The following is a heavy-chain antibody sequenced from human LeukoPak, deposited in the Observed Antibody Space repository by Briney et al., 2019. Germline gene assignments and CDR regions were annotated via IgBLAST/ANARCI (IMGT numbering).Heavy chain of an antibody. CDR2: IYYSGST. CDR1: AYSISSGYY. Sequence: PSETLSLTCTVSAYSISSGYYWGWIRQPPGKGLEWIGYIYYSGSTNYNPSLKSRVTISLDTSKNQFSLKLSSVTAADTAMYYCARVSRGNSVGGDYWGQGTLVTVSS. CDR3: ARVSRGNSVGGDY. J-gene: IGHJ4*02. V-gene: IGHV4-61*01. D-gene: IGHD4-23*01.